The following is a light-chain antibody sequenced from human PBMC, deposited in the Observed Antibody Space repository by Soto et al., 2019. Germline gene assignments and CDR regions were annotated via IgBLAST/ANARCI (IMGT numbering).Light chain of an antibody. Sequence: EIVLTQSPGTLSLSPGERATLSCRASQSVTSRWLAWLQQKPGQAPRLLIYDASSRAAGIPDRFSGSGSGTDFTLTISRLEPEDFAVYYCQQYGSAPWTFGQGTKVEIK. CDR1: QSVTSRW. CDR2: DAS. V-gene: IGKV3-20*01. CDR3: QQYGSAPWT. J-gene: IGKJ1*01.